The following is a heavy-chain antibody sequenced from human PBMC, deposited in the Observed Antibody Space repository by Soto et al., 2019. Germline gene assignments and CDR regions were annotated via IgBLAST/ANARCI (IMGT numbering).Heavy chain of an antibody. CDR2: ISSSSSYI. J-gene: IGHJ1*01. CDR1: GFTFSSYS. CDR3: ARDLVRALEYFQH. Sequence: LRLSCAASGFTFSSYSMNWVRQAPGKGLEWVSSISSSSSYIYYADSVKGRFTISRDNAKNSLYLQMNSLRAEDTAVYYCARDLVRALEYFQHWGPGTLVTVSS. V-gene: IGHV3-21*01. D-gene: IGHD1-26*01.